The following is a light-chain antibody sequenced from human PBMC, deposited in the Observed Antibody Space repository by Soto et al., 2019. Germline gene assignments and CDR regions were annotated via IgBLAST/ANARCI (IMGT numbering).Light chain of an antibody. V-gene: IGKV3-20*01. CDR1: QNISSE. J-gene: IGKJ4*01. Sequence: DIVMTQSPATLSVSPGERATLSCRASQNISSELAWSQQKPGQAPRLLIYGASSRATGIPDRFSGSGSGTDFTLAISRLEPEDFAVYYCQQYGSSPPLTFGGGTKVDI. CDR3: QQYGSSPPLT. CDR2: GAS.